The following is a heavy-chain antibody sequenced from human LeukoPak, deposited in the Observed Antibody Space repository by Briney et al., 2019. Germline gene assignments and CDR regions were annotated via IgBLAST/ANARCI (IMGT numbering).Heavy chain of an antibody. CDR3: SRWGFSRTSCFSCSSSYKDV. Sequence: ASVKVSCKASGYTFTNFGVAWVRQAPGQGLEWMGWISANTGNRNYAQKLQDRVTITTDTSTTTAYMELRSLRSDDTALYYCSRWGFSRTSCFSCSSSYKDVWGEGTTVTVPS. CDR2: ISANTGNR. J-gene: IGHJ6*03. D-gene: IGHD2-2*01. CDR1: GYTFTNFG. V-gene: IGHV1-18*01.